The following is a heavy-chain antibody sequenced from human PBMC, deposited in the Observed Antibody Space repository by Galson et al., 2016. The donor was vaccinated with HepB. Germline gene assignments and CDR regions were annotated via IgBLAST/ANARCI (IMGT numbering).Heavy chain of an antibody. Sequence: QSGAEVKKPGESLKISCKASGYNFSSDWIGWVRQMSGKGLEWVGIIYPGDSYTTYSPSFKGQVTISADKSISPAYLQLWSLKASDTAMYYCARRPVMVGSRDWFVPCGQGTLVTVSS. CDR1: GYNFSSDW. D-gene: IGHD1-26*01. CDR2: IYPGDSYT. CDR3: ARRPVMVGSRDWFVP. J-gene: IGHJ5*02. V-gene: IGHV5-51*01.